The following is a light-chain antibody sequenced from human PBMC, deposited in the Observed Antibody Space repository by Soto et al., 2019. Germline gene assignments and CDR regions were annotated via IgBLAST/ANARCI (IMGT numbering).Light chain of an antibody. CDR3: TSYATSSTSVV. Sequence: QSALTQPASVSGSPGQSITISCTGTSIDIGGYDYVSWYQQHPGKAPKLMIYEVSHRPSGVSNRFSSSKSGNTASLTISGLQTEDEADYYCTSYATSSTSVVFGGGTKLTVL. CDR1: SIDIGGYDY. CDR2: EVS. V-gene: IGLV2-14*01. J-gene: IGLJ2*01.